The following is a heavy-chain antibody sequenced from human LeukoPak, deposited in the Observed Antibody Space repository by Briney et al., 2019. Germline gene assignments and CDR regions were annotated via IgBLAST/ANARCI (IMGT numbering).Heavy chain of an antibody. D-gene: IGHD4-11*01. V-gene: IGHV3-23*01. Sequence: PGGSLRLSCAASGFTFSSYAMSWVRQAPGKGLEWVSAISGSGGSTYYADSVKGRFTISRDNSKNTLYLQMNSLRAEDTAVYYCAREEGYDYSNYISPNLDAFDIWGQGTMVTVSS. CDR1: GFTFSSYA. CDR2: ISGSGGST. J-gene: IGHJ3*02. CDR3: AREEGYDYSNYISPNLDAFDI.